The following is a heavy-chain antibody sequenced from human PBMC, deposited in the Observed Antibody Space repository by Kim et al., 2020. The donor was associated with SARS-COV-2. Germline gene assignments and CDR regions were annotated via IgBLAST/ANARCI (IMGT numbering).Heavy chain of an antibody. J-gene: IGHJ4*02. CDR1: GFTFSSYA. Sequence: GGSLRLSCAASGFTFSSYAMSWVRQAPGKGLEWVSGVSGSGGSSFYADSVKGRFTISRDNSKNTLYLQMNSLRAEDTAIYYCAKGSTWPETTVTTYWGQGTLVIVTS. CDR2: VSGSGGSS. CDR3: AKGSTWPETTVTTY. D-gene: IGHD4-4*01. V-gene: IGHV3-23*01.